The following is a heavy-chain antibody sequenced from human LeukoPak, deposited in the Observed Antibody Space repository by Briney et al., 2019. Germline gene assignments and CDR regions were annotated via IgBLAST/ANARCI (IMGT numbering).Heavy chain of an antibody. V-gene: IGHV5-51*01. CDR2: IYPADSDT. CDR1: GYNFSKYW. CDR3: ARQDFDDHYCMDV. Sequence: GESLKISCKGSGYNFSKYWIGWVRQMPGKGLEWMGIIYPADSDTRYSPSFQGRVTISADKSISTAYLQWSSLKASDTAMYYCARQDFDDHYCMDVWGKGTTVTVSS. J-gene: IGHJ6*03.